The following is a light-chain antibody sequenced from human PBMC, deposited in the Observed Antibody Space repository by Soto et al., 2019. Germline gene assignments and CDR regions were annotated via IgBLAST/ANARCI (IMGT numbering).Light chain of an antibody. CDR2: AVF. V-gene: IGKV1-9*01. CDR3: QQLNSYPIT. J-gene: IGKJ5*01. Sequence: DIQLTQSPSFLSASVGDRVTITCRASQDISNFLAWFQQKPGRAPKLLIYAVFTLQSGVPSRFSGSGSGAEFTLTISSLQPEDFATYFCQQLNSYPITFGQGTRLEIK. CDR1: QDISNF.